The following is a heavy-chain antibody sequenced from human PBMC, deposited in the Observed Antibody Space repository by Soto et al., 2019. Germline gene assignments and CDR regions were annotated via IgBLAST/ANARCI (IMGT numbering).Heavy chain of an antibody. CDR3: ARGRTVSSIGPLLV. Sequence: QIQLVQSGAEVKKPGASVKVSCKASGYNLFDYGVRWVRQAPGQGLEWLGWVSPKSGSTDYARRVRGRDTMTTDITTSTAYMELRGLISVDTGVYYCARGRTVSSIGPLLVWGQGTLVSVCS. CDR2: VSPKSGST. CDR1: GYNLFDYG. J-gene: IGHJ1*01. D-gene: IGHD1-1*01. V-gene: IGHV1-18*01.